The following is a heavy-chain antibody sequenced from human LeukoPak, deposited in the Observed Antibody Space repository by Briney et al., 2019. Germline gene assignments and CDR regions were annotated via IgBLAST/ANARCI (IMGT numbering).Heavy chain of an antibody. V-gene: IGHV3-21*01. J-gene: IGHJ3*02. CDR2: ISSIRSYI. Sequence: GGSLTLSCAPSGFTFSSYSMNWVRPAPGKGLAWVSSISSIRSYIYYADSVKGRFTIYRDNAKNSLYLQMNSLRAEDTAVYDCARDAFDIWGQGTMVTVSS. CDR1: GFTFSSYS. CDR3: ARDAFDI.